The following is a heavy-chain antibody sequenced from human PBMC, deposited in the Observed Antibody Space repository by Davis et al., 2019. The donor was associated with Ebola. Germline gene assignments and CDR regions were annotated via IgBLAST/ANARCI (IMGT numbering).Heavy chain of an antibody. V-gene: IGHV1-24*01. CDR3: ARENIAAAGTLSSDGMEVPSSYGMDV. Sequence: ASVKVSCKVSGYTLTELSMHWVRQAPGKGLEWMGGFDPEDGETIYAQKFQGRVTMTEDTSTDTAYMELSSLRSEDTAVYYCARENIAAAGTLSSDGMEVPSSYGMDVWGKGTTITVSS. J-gene: IGHJ6*04. CDR1: GYTLTELS. D-gene: IGHD6-13*01. CDR2: FDPEDGET.